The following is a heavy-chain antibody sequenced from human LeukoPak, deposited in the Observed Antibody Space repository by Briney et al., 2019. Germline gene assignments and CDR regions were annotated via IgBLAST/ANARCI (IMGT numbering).Heavy chain of an antibody. D-gene: IGHD2-2*01. V-gene: IGHV3-23*01. Sequence: GGSLRLSCAASGFTFSSYAMSWVRQAPGKGLEWVSAISGSGGSTYYADSVKGRFTISRDNSKNTLYLQMNSLRAEDTAVYYCAKGGGDCSSTSCSSNWFGPWGQGTLVTVSS. CDR3: AKGGGDCSSTSCSSNWFGP. J-gene: IGHJ5*02. CDR2: ISGSGGST. CDR1: GFTFSSYA.